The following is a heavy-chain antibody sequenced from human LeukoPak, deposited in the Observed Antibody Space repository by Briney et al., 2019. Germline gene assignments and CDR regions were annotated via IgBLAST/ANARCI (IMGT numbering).Heavy chain of an antibody. CDR2: ISYDGSEK. CDR3: ARPLMYYYGSETYFWFDP. V-gene: IGHV3-30*03. J-gene: IGHJ5*02. Sequence: PGGSLRLSCAASGFTFSSYGMHWVRQAPGKGLEWVAVISYDGSEKYYVDSVKGRFTISRDNAKNSLSLQMNSLRAEDTAVYYCARPLMYYYGSETYFWFDPWGQGTLVTVSS. CDR1: GFTFSSYG. D-gene: IGHD3-10*01.